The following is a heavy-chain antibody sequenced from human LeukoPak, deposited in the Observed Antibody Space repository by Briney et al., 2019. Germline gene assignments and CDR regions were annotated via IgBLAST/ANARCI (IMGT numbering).Heavy chain of an antibody. J-gene: IGHJ4*02. CDR1: GYTFTSYS. D-gene: IGHD3-9*01. V-gene: IGHV1-46*01. CDR3: ATQYYDILTGYYREDY. Sequence: ASVKVSCKASGYTFTSYSMHWVRQAPGQGLEWMGIINPSGGSTSYAQKFQGRVTMTEDTSTDTAYMELSSLRSEDTAVYYCATQYYDILTGYYREDYWGQGTLVTVSS. CDR2: INPSGGST.